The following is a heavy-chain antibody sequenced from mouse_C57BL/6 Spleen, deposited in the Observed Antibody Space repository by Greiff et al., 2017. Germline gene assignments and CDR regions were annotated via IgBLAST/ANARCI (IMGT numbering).Heavy chain of an antibody. J-gene: IGHJ4*01. CDR2: IYPGSSSS. D-gene: IGHD1-1*01. V-gene: IGHV1-55*01. CDR3: ARKTFSSPHYYAMDY. Sequence: QVQLQQPGAELVKPGASVKMSCKASGYTFTSYWITWVKQRPGQGLEWIGDIYPGSSSSNYNEKFKGKATLTVDTSSSTAYMQLSSLTSEDSAVYYGARKTFSSPHYYAMDYWGQGTSVTVSS. CDR1: GYTFTSYW.